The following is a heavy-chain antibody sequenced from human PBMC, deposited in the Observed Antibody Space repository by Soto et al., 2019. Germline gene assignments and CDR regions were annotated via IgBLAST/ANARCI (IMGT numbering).Heavy chain of an antibody. J-gene: IGHJ6*02. CDR2: INPNSGDT. CDR1: GYTFTGFY. V-gene: IGHV1-2*02. D-gene: IGHD3-10*01. CDR3: ALLPRITMVLMDV. Sequence: ASVKVSCKASGYTFTGFYMHWVRQAPGQGLEWMGWINPNSGDTNYAQKVQGKVTMTRDTSISTAYMELSRLRSDDTAVYYCALLPRITMVLMDVCGQGTTVTGSS.